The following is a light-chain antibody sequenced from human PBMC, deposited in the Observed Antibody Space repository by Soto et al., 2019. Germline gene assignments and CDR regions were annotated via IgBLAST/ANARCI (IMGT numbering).Light chain of an antibody. Sequence: EIVLTQSPGTLSLSPGERATLSCRASQTACSNCLAWYQQKPGQAPRRLISGASNRATGIPDRFSGSGSGTDFTLTISRLEPEDFAVYYCQQYGGSPGFTFGPGTRVDIK. CDR1: QTACSNC. CDR3: QQYGGSPGFT. V-gene: IGKV3-20*01. J-gene: IGKJ3*01. CDR2: GAS.